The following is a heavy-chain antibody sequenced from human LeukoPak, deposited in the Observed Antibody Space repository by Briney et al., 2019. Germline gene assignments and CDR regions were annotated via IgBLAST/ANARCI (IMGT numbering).Heavy chain of an antibody. CDR1: GGSISSSSYY. Sequence: SETLSLTCTVSGGSISSSSYYWGWIRQPPGKGLEWIGSIYYSGSTYYNPSLKSRVTISVDTSKSQFSLRLSSVTAADTAVYYCARGGGNSGYYLDYWGQGTPVTVSS. CDR2: IYYSGST. D-gene: IGHD3-22*01. CDR3: ARGGGNSGYYLDY. J-gene: IGHJ4*02. V-gene: IGHV4-39*07.